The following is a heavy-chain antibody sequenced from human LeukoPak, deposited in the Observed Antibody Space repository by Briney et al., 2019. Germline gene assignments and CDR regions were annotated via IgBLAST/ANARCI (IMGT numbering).Heavy chain of an antibody. V-gene: IGHV4-4*07. Sequence: PSETLSLTCTVSGGSISSYYWSWIRQPAGKGLEWIGRIYTSGSTNYNPSLKSRVTMSVDTSKNQSSLKLSSVTAADTAVYYCARESDSSGWIYYYYGMDVWGQGTTVTVSS. CDR2: IYTSGST. D-gene: IGHD6-19*01. CDR3: ARESDSSGWIYYYYGMDV. J-gene: IGHJ6*02. CDR1: GGSISSYY.